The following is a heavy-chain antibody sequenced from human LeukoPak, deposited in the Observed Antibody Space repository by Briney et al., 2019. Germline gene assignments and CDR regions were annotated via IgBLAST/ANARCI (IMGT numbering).Heavy chain of an antibody. V-gene: IGHV1-8*02. Sequence: ASVKVSCKASGGTFSSYAISWVRQATGQGLEWMGWMNPNSGNTGYAQKFQGRVTMTRNTSISTAYMELSSLRSEDTAVYYCARRGNSGYDYGLDYWGQGTLVTVSS. CDR1: GGTFSSYA. CDR2: MNPNSGNT. CDR3: ARRGNSGYDYGLDY. D-gene: IGHD5-12*01. J-gene: IGHJ4*02.